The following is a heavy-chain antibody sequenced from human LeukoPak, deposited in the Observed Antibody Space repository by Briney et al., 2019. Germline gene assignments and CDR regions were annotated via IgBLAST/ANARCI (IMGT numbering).Heavy chain of an antibody. J-gene: IGHJ4*02. CDR1: GFTFISYW. CDR3: ARDAPGNTALDY. D-gene: IGHD5-18*01. Sequence: GGSLRLSCAASGFTFISYWMHWVRQAPGKGLVWVSRINGYGSSTDFADSVKGRFTISRDNAKNTLYLQMNSLGAEDTAVYYCARDAPGNTALDYWGQGTLVTVSS. V-gene: IGHV3-74*01. CDR2: INGYGSST.